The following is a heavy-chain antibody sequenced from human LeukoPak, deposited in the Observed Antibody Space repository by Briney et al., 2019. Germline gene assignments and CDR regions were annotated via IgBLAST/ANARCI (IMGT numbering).Heavy chain of an antibody. Sequence: ASVKVSCKASGYTFSGHYIHWVRQVPGQGLEWMGWITPNSGGTKYEKRFQGRVTMTRDTSINTAYLELSRLRSGDSGVYYCARVGLELPIDHWGQGTLVTVSS. J-gene: IGHJ4*02. D-gene: IGHD1-26*01. V-gene: IGHV1-2*02. CDR2: ITPNSGGT. CDR1: GYTFSGHY. CDR3: ARVGLELPIDH.